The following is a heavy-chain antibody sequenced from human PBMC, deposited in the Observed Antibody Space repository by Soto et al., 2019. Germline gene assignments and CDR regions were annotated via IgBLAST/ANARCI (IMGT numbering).Heavy chain of an antibody. J-gene: IGHJ4*02. CDR2: IDPSDSQT. Sequence: GESLKISCKGSGYSFAGYWTTWVRQKPGKGLEWMGRIDPSDSQTYYSPSFRGHVTISATKSITTVFLQWSSLRASDTAMYYCARQIYDSDTGPNFQYYFDSWGQGTPVTVSS. CDR1: GYSFAGYW. CDR3: ARQIYDSDTGPNFQYYFDS. V-gene: IGHV5-10-1*01. D-gene: IGHD3-22*01.